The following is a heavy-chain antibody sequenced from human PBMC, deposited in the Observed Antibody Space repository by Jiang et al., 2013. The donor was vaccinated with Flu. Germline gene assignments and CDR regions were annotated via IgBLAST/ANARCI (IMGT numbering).Heavy chain of an antibody. D-gene: IGHD4-11*01. CDR2: TT. V-gene: IGHV3-15*01. Sequence: TTDYGAHVKGRFTISRDDSKETLYLQMSSLKTEDTAVYYCSTDLDYSNYAYDFDYWGQGSLVTVSS. J-gene: IGHJ4*02. CDR3: STDLDYSNYAYDFDY.